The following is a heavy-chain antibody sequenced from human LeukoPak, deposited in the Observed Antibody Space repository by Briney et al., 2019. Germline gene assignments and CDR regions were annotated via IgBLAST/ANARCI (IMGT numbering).Heavy chain of an antibody. CDR1: GFTFRSYD. V-gene: IGHV3-13*01. Sequence: GGSLRLSCAPTGFTFRSYDMPWVRKATGKDLEWVSGIGTAGEIYYPGSVKGRFTISRENAKNSLYLQMNSLRAGDTAVYYCARAAYSSTWYSRYFDLWGRGTLVTVSS. CDR2: IGTAGEI. J-gene: IGHJ2*01. D-gene: IGHD6-13*01. CDR3: ARAAYSSTWYSRYFDL.